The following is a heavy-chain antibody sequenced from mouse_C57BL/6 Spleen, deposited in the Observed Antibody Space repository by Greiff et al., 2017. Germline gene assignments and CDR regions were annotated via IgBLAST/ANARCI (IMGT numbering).Heavy chain of an antibody. D-gene: IGHD1-1*01. Sequence: QVQLKQSGPELVKPGASVKISCKASGYAFSSSWMNWVKQRPGKGLEWIGRIYPGDGDTNYNGKFKGKATLTADKSSSTAYMQLSSLTSEDSAVYFWARCGTVVATDYAMDYWGQGTSVTVSS. J-gene: IGHJ4*01. CDR3: ARCGTVVATDYAMDY. V-gene: IGHV1-82*01. CDR2: IYPGDGDT. CDR1: GYAFSSSW.